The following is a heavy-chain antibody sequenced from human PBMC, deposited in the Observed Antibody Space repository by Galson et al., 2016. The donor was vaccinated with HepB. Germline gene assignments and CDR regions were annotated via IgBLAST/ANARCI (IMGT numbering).Heavy chain of an antibody. Sequence: SLRLSCAASGFIFTSYAMHWVRQAPGKGLEWVAVISYDDNNYYYADSVKGRFTISRDNSKNTLYLQMNSLRAEDTAVYYCAKNWNYVIRGSDYYTMDIWGQGTTVTVSS. V-gene: IGHV3-30*18. CDR1: GFIFTSYA. CDR2: ISYDDNNY. CDR3: AKNWNYVIRGSDYYTMDI. D-gene: IGHD1-7*01. J-gene: IGHJ6*02.